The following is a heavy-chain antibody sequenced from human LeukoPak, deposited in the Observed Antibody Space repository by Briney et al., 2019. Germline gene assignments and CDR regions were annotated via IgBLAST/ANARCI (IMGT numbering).Heavy chain of an antibody. D-gene: IGHD1-26*01. Sequence: SETLSLTCTVSGGSISSYYWSWIRQPAGKGLEWIGRIYTSGSTNYNPSLKSRVTISVDTSKNQFSLKLSSVTAADTAVYYCARDHSGSYLGFWFDPWGQGTLVTVSS. CDR1: GGSISSYY. CDR2: IYTSGST. V-gene: IGHV4-4*07. J-gene: IGHJ5*02. CDR3: ARDHSGSYLGFWFDP.